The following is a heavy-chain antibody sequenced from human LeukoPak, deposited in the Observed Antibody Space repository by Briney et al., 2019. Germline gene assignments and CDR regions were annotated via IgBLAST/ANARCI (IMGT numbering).Heavy chain of an antibody. V-gene: IGHV1-2*06. D-gene: IGHD3-22*01. CDR2: INPNRGGT. CDR3: ARDYGSGYYYFDY. Sequence: ASVKVSCTASGYTFTGYYMHWVRQAPGEGLERMGRINPNRGGTDYAQKFQGRVTMTRDTSISTAYMELSRLRSDDTAVYYCARDYGSGYYYFDYWGQGTLVTVSS. J-gene: IGHJ4*02. CDR1: GYTFTGYY.